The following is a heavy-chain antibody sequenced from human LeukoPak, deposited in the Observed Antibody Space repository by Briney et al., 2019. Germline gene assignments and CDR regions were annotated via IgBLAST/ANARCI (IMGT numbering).Heavy chain of an antibody. V-gene: IGHV4-39*02. CDR3: ARSSGTGTFSY. CDR2: VYYGRSP. D-gene: IGHD6-25*01. J-gene: IGHJ4*02. CDR1: GDSISRSTYY. Sequence: SETLSLTCTVSGDSISRSTYYWAWIRQPPGKGLEWIGSVYYGRSPYFNPSLESRATISVDTSKNHFSLKMSSVTAADTAVYYCARSSGTGTFSYWGQETLVTVSS.